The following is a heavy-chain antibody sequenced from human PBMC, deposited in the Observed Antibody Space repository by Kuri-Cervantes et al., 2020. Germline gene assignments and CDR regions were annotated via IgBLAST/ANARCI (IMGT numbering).Heavy chain of an antibody. D-gene: IGHD1-26*01. Sequence: GESLKISCAASGFTFDDYAMHWVRQAPGKGLEWVSAISGSGGSTYYADSVKGRFTISRDNSQNTLYLQMNSLRAEDSAVYYCARPRVSGAYEQPLDYWGQGTLVTVSS. V-gene: IGHV3-23*01. CDR1: GFTFDDYA. CDR2: ISGSGGST. CDR3: ARPRVSGAYEQPLDY. J-gene: IGHJ4*02.